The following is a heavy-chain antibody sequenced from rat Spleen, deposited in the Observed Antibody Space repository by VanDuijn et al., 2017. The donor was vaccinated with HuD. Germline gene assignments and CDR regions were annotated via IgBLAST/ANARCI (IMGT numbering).Heavy chain of an antibody. V-gene: IGHV2-15*01. CDR3: ARANFDY. Sequence: QVQLKESGPGLVQPSQTLSLTCTVSGFSLTSYTVSWVRQPPGKGREWMGGIWGDGRTNYNSALKSRLSISRDTSKSQVFLEMNSLQPADTGTYYCARANFDYWGQGVMVTVSS. CDR1: GFSLTSYT. CDR2: IWGDGRT. J-gene: IGHJ2*01.